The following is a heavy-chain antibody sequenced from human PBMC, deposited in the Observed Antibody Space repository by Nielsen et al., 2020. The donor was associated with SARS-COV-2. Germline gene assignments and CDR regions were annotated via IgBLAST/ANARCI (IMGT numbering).Heavy chain of an antibody. CDR1: GFTFDDYA. V-gene: IGHV3-9*01. Sequence: SLKISCAASGFTFDDYAMHWVRQAPGKGLEWVSGISWNSGSIGYADSVKGRFTISRGNAKNSLYLQMNSLRAEDTAVYYCAKGTRQQHDAFDIWGQGTMVTVSS. CDR3: AKGTRQQHDAFDI. D-gene: IGHD6-13*01. CDR2: ISWNSGSI. J-gene: IGHJ3*02.